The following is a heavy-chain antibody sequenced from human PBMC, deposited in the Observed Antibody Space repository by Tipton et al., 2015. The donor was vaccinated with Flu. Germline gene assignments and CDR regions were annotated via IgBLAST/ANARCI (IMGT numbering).Heavy chain of an antibody. CDR2: ISASGST. CDR1: GDSISDHY. V-gene: IGHV4-59*11. CDR3: AKFLYGDYVGWFEP. J-gene: IGHJ5*02. Sequence: LRLSCSVSGDSISDHYWSWIRQSPGKRLEWIGYISASGSTRYNPSLKSRVIMLLDSSKNQFFLKLRSVTTADTAVYYCAKFLYGDYVGWFEPWGQGTLVTVSS. D-gene: IGHD4-17*01.